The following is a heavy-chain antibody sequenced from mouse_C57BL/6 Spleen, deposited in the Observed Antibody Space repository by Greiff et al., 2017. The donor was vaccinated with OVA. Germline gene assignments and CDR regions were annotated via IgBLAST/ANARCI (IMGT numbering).Heavy chain of an antibody. CDR2: IDPETGGT. Sequence: QVQLQQSGAELVRPGASVTLSCKASGYTFTDYEMHWVKQTPVHGLEWIGAIDPETGGTAYNQKFKGKAILTADKSSSTAYMELRSLTSEDSAVYYCTREGGMVTLDYWGQGTTLTVSS. J-gene: IGHJ2*01. CDR1: GYTFTDYE. V-gene: IGHV1-15*01. CDR3: TREGGMVTLDY. D-gene: IGHD2-2*01.